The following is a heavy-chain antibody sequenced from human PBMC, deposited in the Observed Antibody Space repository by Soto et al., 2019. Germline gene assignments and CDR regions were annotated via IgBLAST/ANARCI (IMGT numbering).Heavy chain of an antibody. V-gene: IGHV3-30-3*01. Sequence: LRLSCAASEFAFSTHAMHWVRQAPGEGLEWVAVISFDGTNKYYADSVKGRFTISRDNSRSTLYLQMNSLRIEDTAVYYCSASRDYNWFDPWGRGTQVTVSS. CDR3: SASRDYNWFDP. CDR1: EFAFSTHA. CDR2: ISFDGTNK. D-gene: IGHD2-21*02. J-gene: IGHJ5*02.